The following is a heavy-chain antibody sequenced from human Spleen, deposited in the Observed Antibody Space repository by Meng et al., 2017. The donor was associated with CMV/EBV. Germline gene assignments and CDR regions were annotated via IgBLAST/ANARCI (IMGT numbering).Heavy chain of an antibody. V-gene: IGHV2-70*12. CDR3: AHSTPVSRYCSGGSCYLYYYYGMDV. J-gene: IGHJ6*02. D-gene: IGHD2-15*01. CDR2: IDWDDAK. CDR1: GFSLSTSGMC. Sequence: SGPTLVKPTQTLTLTCTFSGFSLSTSGMCVSWVRHPPGEALEWLALIDWDDAKYYSTSLKTRLTISKDTSKNQVVLTMTNMDPVDTATYYCAHSTPVSRYCSGGSCYLYYYYGMDVWGQGTTVTVSS.